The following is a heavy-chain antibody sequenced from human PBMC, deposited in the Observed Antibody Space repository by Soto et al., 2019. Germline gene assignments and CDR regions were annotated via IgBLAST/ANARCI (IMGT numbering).Heavy chain of an antibody. CDR2: IYYGGSA. V-gene: IGHV4-39*01. Sequence: SETLSLTCTVSGASISPDSYYWAWIRQPPGQGLEWIGTIYYGGSAYYNPSLNSRVTMSVDMSKNQLSLEVRSVTAADTAMYYCARKQSGTTSESWGPGTLVT. CDR3: ARKQSGTTSES. CDR1: GASISPDSYY. D-gene: IGHD1-1*01. J-gene: IGHJ5*02.